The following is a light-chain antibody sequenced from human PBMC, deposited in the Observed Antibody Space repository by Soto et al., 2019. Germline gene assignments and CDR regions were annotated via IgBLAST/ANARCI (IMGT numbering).Light chain of an antibody. CDR2: EVS. J-gene: IGLJ1*01. V-gene: IGLV2-23*02. CDR3: CSYAGSSFYV. CDR1: SSDVGSYNL. Sequence: LTQPASVSGSPGQSITISCTGTSSDVGSYNLVSWYQQHPGKAPKLMIYEVSKRPSGVSNRFSGSKSGNTASLTISGLQAEYEADYYCCSYAGSSFYVFGTGTKVTVL.